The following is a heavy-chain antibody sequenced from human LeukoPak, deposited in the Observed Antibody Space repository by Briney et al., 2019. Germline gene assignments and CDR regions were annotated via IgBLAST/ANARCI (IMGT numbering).Heavy chain of an antibody. D-gene: IGHD5-18*01. V-gene: IGHV3-48*01. J-gene: IGHJ4*02. CDR2: ISSSSSTM. Sequence: PGGSLRLSCAASGFTFSSYSMNWVRQAPGKGLEWVSYISSSSSTMYYADSVKGRFSISRDNAKKSLYLQMNSLRAEDTALYYCARGLSGVTGYTYGRGIDYWGQGTLVTVSS. CDR3: ARGLSGVTGYTYGRGIDY. CDR1: GFTFSSYS.